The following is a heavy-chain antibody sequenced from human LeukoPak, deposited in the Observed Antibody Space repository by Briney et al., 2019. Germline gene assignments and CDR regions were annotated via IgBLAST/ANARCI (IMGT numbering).Heavy chain of an antibody. D-gene: IGHD1-26*01. J-gene: IGHJ4*02. CDR2: INWNGGST. V-gene: IGHV3-20*04. CDR1: GFTFDDYG. CDR3: AREHSGSYFFDY. Sequence: GGSLRLSCAASGFTFDDYGMSWVCQAPGKGLEWVSGINWNGGSTGYADSVKGRFTISRDNAKNSLYLQMNSLRAGDTALYYCAREHSGSYFFDYWGQGTLVTVSS.